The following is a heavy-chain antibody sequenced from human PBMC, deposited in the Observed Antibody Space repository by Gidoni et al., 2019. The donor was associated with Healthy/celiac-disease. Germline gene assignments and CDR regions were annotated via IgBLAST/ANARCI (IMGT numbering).Heavy chain of an antibody. Sequence: QVQLVQSGAEVKKPGASVKVSCKASGYTFTSYDINWVRQATGQGLEWMGWMNPNSGNTGYAQKFQGRVTMTRNTSISTAYMELSSLRSEDTAVYYCARGSERRWIAAAATRWFDPWGQGTLVTVSS. D-gene: IGHD6-13*01. CDR1: GYTFTSYD. V-gene: IGHV1-8*01. CDR3: ARGSERRWIAAAATRWFDP. J-gene: IGHJ5*02. CDR2: MNPNSGNT.